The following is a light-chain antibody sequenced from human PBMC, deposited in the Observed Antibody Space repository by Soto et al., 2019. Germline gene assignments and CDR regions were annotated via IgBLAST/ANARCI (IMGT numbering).Light chain of an antibody. J-gene: IGKJ1*01. V-gene: IGKV3-20*01. CDR3: QQYGSSGT. Sequence: IGMTQSPATLSVSPGERATLSCRASQSVSSNLAWYQQKPGQAPRLLIYGASTRATGIPDRFSGSGSGTDFTLTISRLEPEDFAVYYCQQYGSSGTFGQGSKVDIK. CDR2: GAS. CDR1: QSVSSN.